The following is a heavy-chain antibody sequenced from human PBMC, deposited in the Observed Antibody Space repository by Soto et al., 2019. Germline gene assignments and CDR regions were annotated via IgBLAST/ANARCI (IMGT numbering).Heavy chain of an antibody. J-gene: IGHJ5*02. D-gene: IGHD6-13*01. Sequence: ASVKVSCKASGYTFTRHYIHWVRQAPGQGLEWMGAIKPSGGSTDYAQKFQGRVTMTGDTSTSTVYMELSSLRSEDTAVYYCAREQLLARGSSWFTRNWIDPWGQGTQVTVSS. CDR1: GYTFTRHY. CDR3: AREQLLARGSSWFTRNWIDP. V-gene: IGHV1-46*01. CDR2: IKPSGGST.